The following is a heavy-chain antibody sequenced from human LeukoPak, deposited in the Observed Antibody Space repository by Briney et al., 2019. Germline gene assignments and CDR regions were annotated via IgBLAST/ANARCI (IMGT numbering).Heavy chain of an antibody. CDR1: GGSISSGGYY. CDR3: ARDITVTTFGYYYGMDV. CDR2: IYYSGST. Sequence: SQTLPLTCTVSGGSISSGGYYWSWIRQHPGKGLEWIGYIYYSGSTYYNPSLKSRVTISVDTSKNQFSLKLSSVTAADTAVYYCARDITVTTFGYYYGMDVWGQGTTVTVSS. J-gene: IGHJ6*02. V-gene: IGHV4-31*03. D-gene: IGHD4-17*01.